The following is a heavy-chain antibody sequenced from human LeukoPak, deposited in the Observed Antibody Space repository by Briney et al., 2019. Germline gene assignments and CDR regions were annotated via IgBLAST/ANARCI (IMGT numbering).Heavy chain of an antibody. CDR3: AKDNWYLDY. CDR2: ISDSGGSA. D-gene: IGHD1-1*01. Sequence: GGSLRLSCVASGFTFDRHAMCWVRQAPAKGLEWVSAISDSGGSAFYADSVRGRFTISRDNSKSTLYLQMNSLRAEDTAVYYCAKDNWYLDYWGQGTLVTVSS. CDR1: GFTFDRHA. V-gene: IGHV3-23*01. J-gene: IGHJ4*02.